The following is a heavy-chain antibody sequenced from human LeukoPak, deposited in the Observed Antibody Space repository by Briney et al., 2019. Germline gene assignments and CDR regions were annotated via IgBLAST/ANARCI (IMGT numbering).Heavy chain of an antibody. V-gene: IGHV3-48*03. CDR1: GFTFSSYE. D-gene: IGHD3-22*01. Sequence: QPGGSLRLSCAASGFTFSSYEMNWVRQAPGKGLEWVSYISSSGSTIYYADSVKGRFTISRDNAKNSLYLQMNSLGAEDTAVYYCASSVSSGYLDWYFDLWGRGTLVTVSS. CDR3: ASSVSSGYLDWYFDL. CDR2: ISSSGSTI. J-gene: IGHJ2*01.